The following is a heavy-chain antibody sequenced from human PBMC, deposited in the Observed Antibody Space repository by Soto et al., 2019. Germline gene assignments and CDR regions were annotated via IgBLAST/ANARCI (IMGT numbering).Heavy chain of an antibody. CDR2: INPDSGDT. CDR1: GYTFTDYF. CDR3: AIVPAPGRPITTYF. D-gene: IGHD4-4*01. J-gene: IGHJ4*02. Sequence: QVQLVQSGSEVKKPGASVQVSCKASGYTFTDYFIHWVRHAPGQGLDWLGWINPDSGDTEYARKFQGRVTMTRDTSISTVYMEFNSLTSNDTAIYYCAIVPAPGRPITTYFWGQGSLVTVSS. V-gene: IGHV1-2*02.